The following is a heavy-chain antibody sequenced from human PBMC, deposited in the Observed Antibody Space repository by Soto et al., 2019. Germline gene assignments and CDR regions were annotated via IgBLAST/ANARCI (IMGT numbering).Heavy chain of an antibody. CDR2: ISWNSGSI. D-gene: IGHD3-22*01. Sequence: PGGSLRLSCAASGFTFDDYAMHWVRQAPGKGLEWVSGISWNSGSIGYADSVKGRFTISRDNAKNSLYLQMNSLRAEDTALYYCAKEGLNAPTYYYYGMDVWGQGTTVTVSS. CDR1: GFTFDDYA. J-gene: IGHJ6*02. V-gene: IGHV3-9*01. CDR3: AKEGLNAPTYYYYGMDV.